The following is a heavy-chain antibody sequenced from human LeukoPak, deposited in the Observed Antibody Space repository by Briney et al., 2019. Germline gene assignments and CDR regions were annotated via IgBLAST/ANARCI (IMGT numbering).Heavy chain of an antibody. D-gene: IGHD3-10*01. CDR3: TRGPMVRGVIIRRSKSGYFDY. J-gene: IGHJ4*02. CDR2: ISSSGSTI. Sequence: GGSLRLSCAASGFTFSSCEMNWVRQAPGKGLEWVSYISSSGSTIYYADSVKGRFTISRDNAKNSLYLQMNSLRAEGTAVYYCTRGPMVRGVIIRRSKSGYFDYWGQGTLVTVSS. CDR1: GFTFSSCE. V-gene: IGHV3-48*03.